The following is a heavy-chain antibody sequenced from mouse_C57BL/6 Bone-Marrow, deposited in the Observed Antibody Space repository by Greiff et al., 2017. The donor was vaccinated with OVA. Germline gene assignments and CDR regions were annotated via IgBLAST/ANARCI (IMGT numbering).Heavy chain of an antibody. V-gene: IGHV5-9-1*02. J-gene: IGHJ2*01. CDR3: TRARDSYPYYFDY. Sequence: EVKLMESGAGLVKPGGSLKLSCAASGFTFSSYAMSWVRQTTEKRLEWVAYISSGGDYIYYADTVKGRFTITSDNARNTLYLKMSSLNAEDTAMYYCTRARDSYPYYFDYWGQGTTLTVSS. CDR1: GFTFSSYA. CDR2: ISSGGDYI. D-gene: IGHD1-1*01.